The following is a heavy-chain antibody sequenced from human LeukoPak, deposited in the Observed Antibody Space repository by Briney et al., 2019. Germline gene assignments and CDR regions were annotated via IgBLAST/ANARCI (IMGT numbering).Heavy chain of an antibody. CDR3: ASPYQLLAAATHFDY. Sequence: PGGSLRLSCAASGFTVSSNYMSWVRQAPGKGREWVSVIYSGGSTYYADSVKGRFTISRDNSKNTLYLQMNSLRAEDTAVYYCASPYQLLAAATHFDYWGQGSLVTVPS. CDR1: GFTVSSNY. D-gene: IGHD2-2*01. J-gene: IGHJ4*02. V-gene: IGHV3-66*02. CDR2: IYSGGST.